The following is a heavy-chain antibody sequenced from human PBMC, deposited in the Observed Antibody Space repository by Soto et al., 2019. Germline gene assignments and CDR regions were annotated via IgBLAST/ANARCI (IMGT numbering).Heavy chain of an antibody. D-gene: IGHD4-17*01. CDR2: ISGSGGST. CDR1: GFTFSSYA. CDR3: AKAVDDYGDYAPLDY. V-gene: IGHV3-23*01. J-gene: IGHJ4*02. Sequence: EVQLLESGGGLVQPGGSLRLSCAASGFTFSSYAMSWVRQAPGKGLEWVSAISGSGGSTYYADSVKGRFTISRDNSNNTLYMQMNSLRAEDTAVYYCAKAVDDYGDYAPLDYWGQGTLVTVSS.